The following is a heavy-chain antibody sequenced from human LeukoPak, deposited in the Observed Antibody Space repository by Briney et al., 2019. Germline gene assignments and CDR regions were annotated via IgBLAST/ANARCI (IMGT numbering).Heavy chain of an antibody. CDR3: ARFLRTSLDV. V-gene: IGHV4-31*03. J-gene: IGHJ6*02. CDR1: GASISSGGYY. CDR2: IFYSGST. D-gene: IGHD4-17*01. Sequence: PSQTLSLTCTVSGASISSGGYYWSWIRQHPGKGLEWIGYIFYSGSTYYNPSLKSRVTISVGTSKNQFSLKLNSVTAADTAVYYCARFLRTSLDVWGQGTTVTVSS.